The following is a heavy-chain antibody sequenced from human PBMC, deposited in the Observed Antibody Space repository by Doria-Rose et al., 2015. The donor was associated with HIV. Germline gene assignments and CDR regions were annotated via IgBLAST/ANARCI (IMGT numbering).Heavy chain of an antibody. V-gene: IGHV2-26*01. CDR2: IFADDER. CDR1: GVSLSSPGMG. CDR3: ARIKSSRWYHKYYFDF. D-gene: IGHD6-13*01. Sequence: QITLKESGPVLVKPTETLTLTCTVSGVSLSSPGMGVSWIRQPPGKALEWLANIFADDERSYNTSLNSRLTISRDTSKSQVFLTMTDMDPVDTATYYCARIKSSRWYHKYYFDFWGQGTLVIVSA. J-gene: IGHJ4*02.